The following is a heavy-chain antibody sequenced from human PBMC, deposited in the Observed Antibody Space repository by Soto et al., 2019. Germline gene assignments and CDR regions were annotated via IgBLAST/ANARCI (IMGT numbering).Heavy chain of an antibody. Sequence: QVHLVESGGGVVQPGRSLRLSCAASGFTFSTYAMHWVRQAPVKGLEWVATISDDGTNKYYADSVKGRFTISRDNSKDTLYLQMNSLRAEDTAVYYCPRDGHGDWFDPWGQGTLVTVSS. CDR3: PRDGHGDWFDP. D-gene: IGHD3-10*01. CDR2: ISDDGTNK. V-gene: IGHV3-30-3*01. J-gene: IGHJ5*02. CDR1: GFTFSTYA.